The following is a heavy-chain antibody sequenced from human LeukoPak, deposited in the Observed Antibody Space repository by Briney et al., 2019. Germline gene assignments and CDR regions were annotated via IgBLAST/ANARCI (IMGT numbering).Heavy chain of an antibody. CDR1: GFTFSSHA. CDR3: AKGRYYYDNINAFEI. Sequence: GGSLRLSCAASGFTFSSHAMNWVRQAPGKGLEWVSTISGSGSSTYYADSVKGRFTISRDNSKNTLYLQMNSLRAEDTAVYHCAKGRYYYDNINAFEIWGQGTMVTVSS. J-gene: IGHJ3*02. D-gene: IGHD3-22*01. CDR2: ISGSGSST. V-gene: IGHV3-23*01.